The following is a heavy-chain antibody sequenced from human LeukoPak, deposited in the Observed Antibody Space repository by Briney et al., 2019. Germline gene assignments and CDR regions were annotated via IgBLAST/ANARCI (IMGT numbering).Heavy chain of an antibody. J-gene: IGHJ4*02. Sequence: GGSLRLSCAASGFTFSNYAMSWVRQAPGKGLEWLSVISGSGGTTYSADSVKGRFTISRDNSKNTLYLQMNSLRAEDTAAYYCARERGSSGGNTNGYFDYWGQGALVTVSS. D-gene: IGHD4-23*01. V-gene: IGHV3-23*01. CDR1: GFTFSNYA. CDR3: ARERGSSGGNTNGYFDY. CDR2: ISGSGGTT.